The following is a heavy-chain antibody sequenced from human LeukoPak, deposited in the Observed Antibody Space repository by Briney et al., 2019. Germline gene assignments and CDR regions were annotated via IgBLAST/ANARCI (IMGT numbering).Heavy chain of an antibody. D-gene: IGHD2-15*01. CDR1: GYTFTGYY. J-gene: IGHJ3*02. V-gene: IGHV1-2*02. CDR3: ARVSGGGRLASGDAFDI. Sequence: ASVKVSCKASGYTFTGYYMHWVRQAPGQGLEWMGWINPNSGGTNYAQKFQGRVTMTRDTSISTAYMVLSRLRSDDMAVYYCARVSGGGRLASGDAFDIWGQGTMVTVSS. CDR2: INPNSGGT.